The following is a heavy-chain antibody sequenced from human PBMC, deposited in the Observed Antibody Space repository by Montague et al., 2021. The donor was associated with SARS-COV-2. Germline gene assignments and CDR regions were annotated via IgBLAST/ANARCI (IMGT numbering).Heavy chain of an antibody. CDR1: GFTFSSYA. CDR3: ARDPDSGSYSSDAFDI. J-gene: IGHJ3*02. CDR2: ISYDGSNK. V-gene: IGHV3-30-3*01. D-gene: IGHD1-26*01. Sequence: SLRLSCAASGFTFSSYAMHWVRQAPGKGLEWVAVISYDGSNKYYADSAKGRFTISRDNSKNTLYLQMSSLRAEDTAVYYCARDPDSGSYSSDAFDIWGQGTMVTVSS.